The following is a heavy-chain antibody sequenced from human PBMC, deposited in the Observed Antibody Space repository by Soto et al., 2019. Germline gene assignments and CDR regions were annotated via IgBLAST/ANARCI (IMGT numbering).Heavy chain of an antibody. CDR3: AREGVAAAGEYGMDV. Sequence: SETLSLNCGVGGGCLSGYYWNWIRQHPGKGLEWIGYIYYSGSTYYNPSLKSRVTISVDTSKNQFSLKLSSVTAADTAVYYCAREGVAAAGEYGMDVWGQGTTVTVSS. J-gene: IGHJ6*02. CDR1: GGCLSGYY. V-gene: IGHV4-31*11. CDR2: IYYSGST. D-gene: IGHD6-13*01.